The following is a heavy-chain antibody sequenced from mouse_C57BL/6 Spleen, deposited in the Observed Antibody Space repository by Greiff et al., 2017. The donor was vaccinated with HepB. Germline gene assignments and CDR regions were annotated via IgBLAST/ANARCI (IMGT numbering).Heavy chain of an antibody. D-gene: IGHD1-1*01. V-gene: IGHV10-3*01. CDR1: GFTFNTYA. J-gene: IGHJ1*03. CDR3: VREAIYYYGSSYGWYFDV. CDR2: IRSKSSNYAT. Sequence: DVMLVESGGGLVQPKGSLKLSCAASGFTFNTYAMHWVRQAPGKGLEWVARIRSKSSNYATYYADSVKDRFTISRDDSQSMLYLQMNNLKTEDTAMYYCVREAIYYYGSSYGWYFDVWGTGTTVTVSS.